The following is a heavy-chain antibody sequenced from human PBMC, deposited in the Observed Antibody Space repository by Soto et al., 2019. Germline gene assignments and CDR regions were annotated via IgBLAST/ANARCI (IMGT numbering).Heavy chain of an antibody. Sequence: SETLSLTCTVSGGSISSGGYYWSWIRQHPGKGLEWIGYIYYSGSTYYNPSLKSRVTISVDTSKNQFSLKLSSVTAADTAVYYCARYQSITMVRGEGGAFDIWGQGTMVTVSS. CDR2: IYYSGST. CDR1: GGSISSGGYY. CDR3: ARYQSITMVRGEGGAFDI. V-gene: IGHV4-31*03. J-gene: IGHJ3*02. D-gene: IGHD3-10*01.